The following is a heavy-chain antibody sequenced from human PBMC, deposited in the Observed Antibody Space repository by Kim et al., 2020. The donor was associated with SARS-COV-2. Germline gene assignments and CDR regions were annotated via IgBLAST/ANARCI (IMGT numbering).Heavy chain of an antibody. CDR2: INTNTGNP. CDR3: AGEGVGVPAAMGYLDY. D-gene: IGHD2-2*01. J-gene: IGHJ4*02. V-gene: IGHV7-4-1*02. CDR1: GYTFTSYA. Sequence: ASVKVSCKASGYTFTSYAMNWVRQAPGQGLEWMGWINTNTGNPTYAQGFTGRFVFSLDTSVSTAYLQISSLKAEDTAVYYCAGEGVGVPAAMGYLDYWSQGTLVTVSS.